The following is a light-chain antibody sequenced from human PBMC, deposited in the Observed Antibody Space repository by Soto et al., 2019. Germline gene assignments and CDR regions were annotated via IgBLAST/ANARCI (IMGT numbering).Light chain of an antibody. Sequence: DVVMTQSPLSLPVTLGQPASISCRSSQSLEYSDGNTYLNWFQQRPGQSPRRLIYKVSNRDSGVPDRFSGSGSCTDFTLKISRVEAEYVGVYYCMQGTHWWTFGQGTKVEIK. CDR2: KVS. CDR1: QSLEYSDGNTY. V-gene: IGKV2-30*01. J-gene: IGKJ1*01. CDR3: MQGTHWWT.